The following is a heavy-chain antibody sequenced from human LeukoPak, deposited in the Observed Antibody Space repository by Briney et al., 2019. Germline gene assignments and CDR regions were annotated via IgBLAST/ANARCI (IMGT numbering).Heavy chain of an antibody. CDR2: ISAYNGNT. J-gene: IGHJ4*02. CDR3: ARVGLRGYYDSSGYYLFDY. D-gene: IGHD3-22*01. V-gene: IGHV1-18*01. CDR1: GYTFTSYG. Sequence: ASVKVSCKASGYTFTSYGISWVRQAPGQGLEWMGWISAYNGNTNYAQKLQGRATMTTGTSTSTAYMELRSLRSDDTAVYYCARVGLRGYYDSSGYYLFDYWGQGTLVTVSS.